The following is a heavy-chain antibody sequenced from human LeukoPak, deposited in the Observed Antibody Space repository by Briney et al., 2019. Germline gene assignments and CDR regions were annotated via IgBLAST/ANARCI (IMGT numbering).Heavy chain of an antibody. D-gene: IGHD3-3*01. CDR2: INPSAGST. CDR3: ARGGYDFSSGHYPDN. V-gene: IGHV1-46*01. J-gene: IGHJ4*02. Sequence: ASVKVSCKASQYTFTTYFMHWVRQAPGQGLEWMGVINPSAGSTSYAQKFQDRVTMTRDTFTSTVYLHLSSLRSEDTAVYYCARGGYDFSSGHYPDNWGQGTLVTVSS. CDR1: QYTFTTYF.